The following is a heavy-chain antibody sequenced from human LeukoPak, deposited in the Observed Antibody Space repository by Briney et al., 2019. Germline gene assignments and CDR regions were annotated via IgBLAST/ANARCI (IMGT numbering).Heavy chain of an antibody. D-gene: IGHD6-13*01. CDR3: GRGGKVEQLVLAR. CDR2: VNSDGSST. Sequence: GGSLRLSCAASGFTFSNYWMHWVRQAPGKGLVWVSRVNSDGSSTSYADPVKGRFTISRDNAKNTVYLQLNSLRAEDTAVYYCGRGGKVEQLVLARWGQGSLVTVS. CDR1: GFTFSNYW. V-gene: IGHV3-74*01. J-gene: IGHJ4*02.